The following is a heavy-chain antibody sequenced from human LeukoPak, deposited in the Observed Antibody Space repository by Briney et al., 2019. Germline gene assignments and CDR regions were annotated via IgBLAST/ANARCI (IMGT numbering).Heavy chain of an antibody. CDR3: ARDTGSYSVPLDY. J-gene: IGHJ4*02. CDR2: INADNGNT. Sequence: GASVKVSCKASGYTFTSYTMHWVRQAPGQRLEWMGWINADNGNTKVSQKFQGRVTITRDTSANTAYMELRSLRFEDTAVYYCARDTGSYSVPLDYWGQGTLVTVSS. CDR1: GYTFTSYT. D-gene: IGHD1-26*01. V-gene: IGHV1-3*01.